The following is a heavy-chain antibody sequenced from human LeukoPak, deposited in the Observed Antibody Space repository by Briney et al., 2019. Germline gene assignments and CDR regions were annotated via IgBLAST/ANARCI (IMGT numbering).Heavy chain of an antibody. V-gene: IGHV1-18*01. CDR2: ISAYNGNT. J-gene: IGHJ4*02. CDR3: ARVLGFGELLGFDY. CDR1: GYTFTSYG. Sequence: GASVTVSCKASGYTFTSYGISWVRQAPGQGLEWMGWISAYNGNTNYAQKLQGRVTMTTDTSTSTAYMELRSLRSDDTAVYYCARVLGFGELLGFDYWGQGTLVTVSS. D-gene: IGHD3-10*01.